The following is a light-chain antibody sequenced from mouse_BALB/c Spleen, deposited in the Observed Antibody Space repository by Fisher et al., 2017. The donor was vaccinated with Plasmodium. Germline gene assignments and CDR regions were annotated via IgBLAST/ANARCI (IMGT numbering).Light chain of an antibody. CDR1: KSLLHSNGNTC. CDR3: MQHLESPFT. J-gene: IGKJ2*01. CDR2: WMS. Sequence: DIVLTQSPPSVIVTPGESVSISCRSSKSLLHSNGNTCLYWILQRPGQSPQLLIYWMSNLASGVPDRFSGSGSGTSFTRRISRVEAEDVGVYYCMQHLESPFTFGGGTKLEIK. V-gene: IGKV2-137*01.